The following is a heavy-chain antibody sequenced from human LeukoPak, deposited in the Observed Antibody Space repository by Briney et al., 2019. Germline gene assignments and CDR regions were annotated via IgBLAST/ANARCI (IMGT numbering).Heavy chain of an antibody. J-gene: IGHJ6*02. CDR3: TSGYRYYYGMDV. CDR2: IRSKANSYAT. V-gene: IGHV3-73*01. D-gene: IGHD5-18*01. Sequence: GGSLTLSCAASGFTFSGSAMHWVRQASGKGLEWVGRIRSKANSYATAYAASVKGRFTISRDDSKNTAYLQMNSLKTEDTAVYYCTSGYRYYYGMDVWGQGTTVTVSS. CDR1: GFTFSGSA.